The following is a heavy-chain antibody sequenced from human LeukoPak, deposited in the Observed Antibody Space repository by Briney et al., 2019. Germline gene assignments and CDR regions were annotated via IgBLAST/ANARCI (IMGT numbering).Heavy chain of an antibody. CDR3: ARPSSQGDNWFDP. Sequence: SETLSLTCAVYGGSFSGYYWSWIRQPPGKGLEWIGEINHSGSTNYNPSLKSRVTISVDTSKNQFSLKLSSVTAADTAVYYCARPSSQGDNWFDPWGQGTLVTVSS. CDR2: INHSGST. V-gene: IGHV4-34*01. J-gene: IGHJ5*02. CDR1: GGSFSGYY.